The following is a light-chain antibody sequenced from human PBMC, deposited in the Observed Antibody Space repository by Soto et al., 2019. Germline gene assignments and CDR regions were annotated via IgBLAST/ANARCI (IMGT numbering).Light chain of an antibody. J-gene: IGKJ4*01. CDR1: QSISSW. V-gene: IGKV1-5*01. Sequence: DIQMTQSPSTLSASVGDRVTITCRASQSISSWLAWYQQKPGKAPKLLIYGASSLESGVPSRFSGSGSGTEFTLTISSLQPDDFATYYCQQYNSYCTFGGGTKVEIK. CDR3: QQYNSYCT. CDR2: GAS.